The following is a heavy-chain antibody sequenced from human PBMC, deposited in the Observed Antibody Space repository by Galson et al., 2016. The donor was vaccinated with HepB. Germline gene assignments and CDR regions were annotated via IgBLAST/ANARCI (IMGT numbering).Heavy chain of an antibody. D-gene: IGHD2-2*01. Sequence: SVKVSCKASGYTFSTYYMHWVRQAPGQGLEWMGIINPSGGNTNYPQRFQGRITLTSDTSTSTVYMELSSLRPDDTAVYFCAKEFGACSSLSCSRQHFDYWGQGTQVTVSS. CDR2: INPSGGNT. V-gene: IGHV1-46*01. J-gene: IGHJ4*02. CDR1: GYTFSTYY. CDR3: AKEFGACSSLSCSRQHFDY.